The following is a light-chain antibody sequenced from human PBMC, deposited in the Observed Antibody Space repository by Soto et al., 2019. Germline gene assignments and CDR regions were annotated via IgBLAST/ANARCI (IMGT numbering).Light chain of an antibody. Sequence: QSVLTQPASVSGSPGQSITISCTGTSIDVGSRNLVSWYQQHPGKAPKLIIYEVTKWPSGVSNRFSGSKSGNTASLTIFGLQAEDEADYYCCSYAGSYTWVFGGGTQLTVL. V-gene: IGLV2-23*02. CDR3: CSYAGSYTWV. CDR2: EVT. J-gene: IGLJ3*02. CDR1: SIDVGSRNL.